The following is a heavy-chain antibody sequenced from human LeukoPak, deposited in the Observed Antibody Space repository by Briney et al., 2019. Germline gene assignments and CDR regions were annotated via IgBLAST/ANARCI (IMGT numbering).Heavy chain of an antibody. CDR1: GFTFSSYS. CDR3: AKAYGTTAIFDY. J-gene: IGHJ4*02. D-gene: IGHD1-14*01. V-gene: IGHV3-9*01. CDR2: ISWNSGSI. Sequence: GGSLRLSCAASGFTFSSYSMNWVRQAPGKGLEWVSGISWNSGSIGYADSVKGRFTISRDNAKNSLYLQMNSLRAEDTALYYCAKAYGTTAIFDYWGQGTLVTVSS.